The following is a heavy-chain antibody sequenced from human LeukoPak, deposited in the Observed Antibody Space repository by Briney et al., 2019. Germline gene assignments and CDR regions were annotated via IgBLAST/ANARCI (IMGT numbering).Heavy chain of an antibody. D-gene: IGHD2-2*01. Sequence: GGSLRLSCAASGFTFSSYAMSWVRQAPGKGLEWVSAISGSGCSTYYADSVKGRFTISRDNAKNSLYLHMNSLRAEDTAVYYCARGRGDCSSTSCYPYYYYYMDVWGKGTTVTVSS. J-gene: IGHJ6*03. CDR1: GFTFSSYA. CDR3: ARGRGDCSSTSCYPYYYYYMDV. CDR2: ISGSGCST. V-gene: IGHV3-23*01.